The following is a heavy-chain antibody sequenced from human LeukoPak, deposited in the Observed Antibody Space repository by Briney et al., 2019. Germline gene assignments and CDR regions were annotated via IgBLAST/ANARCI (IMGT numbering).Heavy chain of an antibody. D-gene: IGHD1-26*01. Sequence: ASVKVSCKASGFSFTGYYMHWVRQAPGQGLEWMGWINPNNGGTDSAQKFQGRVTMTRDTSINTAYMELSSLRSEDTAVYYCASGEGGATHYWGQGTLVTVSS. CDR2: INPNNGGT. CDR3: ASGEGGATHY. J-gene: IGHJ4*02. CDR1: GFSFTGYY. V-gene: IGHV1-2*02.